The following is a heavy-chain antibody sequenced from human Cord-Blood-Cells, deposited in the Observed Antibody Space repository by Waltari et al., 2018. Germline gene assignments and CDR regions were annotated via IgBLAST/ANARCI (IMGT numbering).Heavy chain of an antibody. CDR3: ARGGSGRDAFDI. CDR2: ISWDGGST. D-gene: IGHD3-10*01. Sequence: EVQLVESGGVVVQPGGSLRLSRAASGFTFDDYAMHWVRQAPGKGLEWVYLISWDGGSTYYADSVKGRFTISRDNSKNSLYLQMNSLRAEDTALYYCARGGSGRDAFDIWGQGTMVTVSS. CDR1: GFTFDDYA. V-gene: IGHV3-43D*03. J-gene: IGHJ3*02.